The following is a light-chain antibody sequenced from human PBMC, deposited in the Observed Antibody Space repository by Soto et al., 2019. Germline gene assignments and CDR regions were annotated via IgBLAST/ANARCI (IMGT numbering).Light chain of an antibody. CDR3: QQYGSSSIT. J-gene: IGKJ5*01. CDR2: DTS. CDR1: QTLSNSF. Sequence: EIVLTQSPGTLSLSPGERATLSCRASQTLSNSFIAWYQQKPGQAPRLLIYDTSSRATGVPDRYSASGSGTDFTLTISRLEPEDFAVYCCQQYGSSSITFGQGTRLEIK. V-gene: IGKV3-20*01.